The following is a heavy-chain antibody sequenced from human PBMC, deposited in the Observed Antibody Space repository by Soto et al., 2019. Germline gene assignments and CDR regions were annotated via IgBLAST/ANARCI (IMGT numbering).Heavy chain of an antibody. Sequence: SLRLSCAASGFTFSNAWMNWVRQAPGKGLEWVGRIKSKTDGGTTDYAAPVKGRFTISRDDSKNTLYLQMNSLKTEDTAVYYCTTQHYGSGSYYQLDYYYYYGMDVWGQGTTVTVSS. J-gene: IGHJ6*02. D-gene: IGHD3-10*01. CDR2: IKSKTDGGTT. V-gene: IGHV3-15*07. CDR1: GFTFSNAW. CDR3: TTQHYGSGSYYQLDYYYYYGMDV.